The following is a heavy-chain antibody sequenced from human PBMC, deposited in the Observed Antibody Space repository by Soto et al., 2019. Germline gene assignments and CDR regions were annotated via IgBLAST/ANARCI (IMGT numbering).Heavy chain of an antibody. CDR1: GGSFGTSY. V-gene: IGHV4-34*01. CDR3: ARVTRFADAFDI. CDR2: INDNGDS. Sequence: QVHLQQWGAGLLKPSETLSLTCGVYGGSFGTSYWAWIRQSPEKGLEWIGEINDNGDSNYNPSLKMRVTISLDMSENQFSLKLTPVAAADTAVYYCARVTRFADAFDIWGQGTPVIVSS. J-gene: IGHJ3*02. D-gene: IGHD3-16*01.